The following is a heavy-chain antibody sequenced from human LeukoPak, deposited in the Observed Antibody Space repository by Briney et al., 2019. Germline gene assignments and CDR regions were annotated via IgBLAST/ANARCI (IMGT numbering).Heavy chain of an antibody. CDR3: ARHDDYPSNSRPVGFDV. CDR2: LRPSTTT. V-gene: IGHV4-39*01. J-gene: IGHJ3*01. CDR1: GGSISSSSKF. D-gene: IGHD4-23*01. Sequence: SETLSLTCTVSGGSISSSSKFWGWIRQPPGKGLEWIGSLRPSTTTYYNPSLRSRVAISVDTSKNQFSLTLSSVTAADSAVYFCARHDDYPSNSRPVGFDVWGQGTMVTVSS.